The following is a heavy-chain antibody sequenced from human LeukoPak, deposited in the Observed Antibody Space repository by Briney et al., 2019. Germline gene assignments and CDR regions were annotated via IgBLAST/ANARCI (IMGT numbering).Heavy chain of an antibody. J-gene: IGHJ4*02. CDR2: IYSDNT. CDR1: GFTVSSNS. CDR3: AREMSGSGKSY. V-gene: IGHV3-53*01. Sequence: PGGSLRLSCTVSGFTVSSNSMSWVRQAPGKGLEWVSFIYSDNTHYSDSVKGRFTISRDNAKNSLYLQMNSLRAEDTAVYYCAREMSGSGKSYWGQGNLVTVSS. D-gene: IGHD3-10*01.